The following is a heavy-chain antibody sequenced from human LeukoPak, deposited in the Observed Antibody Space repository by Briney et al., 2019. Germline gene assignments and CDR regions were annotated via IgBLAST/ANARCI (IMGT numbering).Heavy chain of an antibody. CDR3: AKDLDYTTYGYYFDY. V-gene: IGHV3-53*01. CDR1: GFTVSSNY. D-gene: IGHD4-11*01. Sequence: GGSLRLSCAASGFTVSSNYMSWVRQAPYADSVKGRFTIFRHNSRNTLYLQMNSLRADDTAVYYCAKDLDYTTYGYYFDYWGQGTLVTVSS. J-gene: IGHJ4*02.